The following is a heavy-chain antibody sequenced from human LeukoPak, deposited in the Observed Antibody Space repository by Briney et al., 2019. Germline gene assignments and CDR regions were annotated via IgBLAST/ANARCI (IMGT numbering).Heavy chain of an antibody. V-gene: IGHV1-18*01. J-gene: IGHJ3*02. Sequence: GASVRLSCAASGFTFSSYAMSWVRQAPGQGLEWMGWISAYNGNTNYAQKLQGRVTITTDTSTSTAYMELRSPRTDDTAVYYCERDITRFGPGKDAFDIWGQGTLVTVSS. CDR2: ISAYNGNT. D-gene: IGHD3/OR15-3a*01. CDR1: GFTFSSYA. CDR3: ERDITRFGPGKDAFDI.